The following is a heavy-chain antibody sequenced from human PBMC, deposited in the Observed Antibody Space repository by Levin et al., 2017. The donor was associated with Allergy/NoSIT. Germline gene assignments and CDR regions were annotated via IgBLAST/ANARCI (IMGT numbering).Heavy chain of an antibody. V-gene: IGHV3-23*01. CDR1: GFTFSSYA. J-gene: IGHJ4*02. CDR2: ITDSGVST. D-gene: IGHD2-8*01. Sequence: RPGGSLRLSCAASGFTFSSYAMSWVRQAPGKGLEWVSAITDSGVSTYYADSVKGRFTISRDNSKNTLYLQMNSLRAEDTAVYYCATSGNGQVSGYWGQGTLLTVSS. CDR3: ATSGNGQVSGY.